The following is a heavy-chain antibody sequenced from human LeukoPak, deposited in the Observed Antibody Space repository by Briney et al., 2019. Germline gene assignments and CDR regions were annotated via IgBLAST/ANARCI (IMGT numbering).Heavy chain of an antibody. Sequence: SETLSLTCTVSGVSISTDYWTWVRQPPGKRLEWIGYIHYSGSTTYNPSPQSRVTISIDTSKNQFSLRLTSVTSADTAVYYCARDAGATAYWGQGALVTVSS. V-gene: IGHV4-59*01. J-gene: IGHJ4*02. D-gene: IGHD4/OR15-4a*01. CDR3: ARDAGATAY. CDR2: IHYSGST. CDR1: GVSISTDY.